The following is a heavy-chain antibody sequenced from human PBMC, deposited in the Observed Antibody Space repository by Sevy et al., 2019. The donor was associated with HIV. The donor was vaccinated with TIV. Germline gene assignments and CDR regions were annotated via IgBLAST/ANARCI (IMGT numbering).Heavy chain of an antibody. D-gene: IGHD4-17*01. J-gene: IGHJ4*02. Sequence: GGSLRLSCEASGFIFSSYAMSWVRQAPGKGLEWVSGINGGGDSTWYADSVKGRFTISRDNSKKVLYLQMNSLRAEDTDFYYCAKDYYGVGGYYFDYWGQGTLVTVSS. CDR3: AKDYYGVGGYYFDY. V-gene: IGHV3-23*01. CDR2: INGGGDST. CDR1: GFIFSSYA.